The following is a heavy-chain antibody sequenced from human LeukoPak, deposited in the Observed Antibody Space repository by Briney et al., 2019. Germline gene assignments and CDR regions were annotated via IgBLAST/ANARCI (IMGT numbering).Heavy chain of an antibody. Sequence: SETLSLTCNVSGGSMRSSGSYWGWIRQPPGKGLEWIGSIYYSGTTFYNPSLQSRVTISLDTSKNRFSLTLWSVTAADTAVYHCARSEEWLLLVDCWGQGTLVTVSS. CDR2: IYYSGTT. V-gene: IGHV4-39*01. J-gene: IGHJ4*02. CDR3: ARSEEWLLLVDC. D-gene: IGHD6-19*01. CDR1: GGSMRSSGSY.